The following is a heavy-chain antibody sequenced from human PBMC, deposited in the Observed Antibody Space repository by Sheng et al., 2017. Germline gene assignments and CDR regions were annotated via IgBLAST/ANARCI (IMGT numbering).Heavy chain of an antibody. V-gene: IGHV1-69*02. D-gene: IGHD6-25*01. Sequence: QVQLVQSGAEVKKPGSSVKVSCKASGGTFSSYTISWVRQAPGQGLEWMGRIIPILGIANYAQKFQGRVTITADKSTSTAYMELSSLRSEDTAVYYCASSARPGDYYYYYMDVWGQRDHGHRLL. J-gene: IGHJ6*03. CDR1: GGTFSSYT. CDR3: ASSARPGDYYYYYMDV. CDR2: IIPILGIA.